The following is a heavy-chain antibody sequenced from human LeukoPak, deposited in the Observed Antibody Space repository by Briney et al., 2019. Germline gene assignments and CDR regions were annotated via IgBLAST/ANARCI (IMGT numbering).Heavy chain of an antibody. Sequence: GGSLRLSCAASGFTVSNNYMNWVRQAPGKGLEWVSVIYSGGSTYYADSVKGRFTISRDNSKNTLYLQMNSLRAEDTAVYYCAKEDTAMATGAFDIWGQGTMVTVSS. CDR3: AKEDTAMATGAFDI. J-gene: IGHJ3*02. D-gene: IGHD5-18*01. CDR1: GFTVSNNY. CDR2: IYSGGST. V-gene: IGHV3-53*01.